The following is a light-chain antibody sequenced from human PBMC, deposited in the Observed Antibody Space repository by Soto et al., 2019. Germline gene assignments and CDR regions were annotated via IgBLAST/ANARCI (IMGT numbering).Light chain of an antibody. Sequence: QSVLTQPASVSGSPGQSITISCTGTSSDVGGYNYVSWYQQHPGKAPKLMIYDVSNRHSGVSNRFSGSKSGNTASLTSSGLQAEDEADYYCSSYTSSSSYVFGTGTKFTVL. J-gene: IGLJ1*01. CDR3: SSYTSSSSYV. CDR1: SSDVGGYNY. CDR2: DVS. V-gene: IGLV2-14*01.